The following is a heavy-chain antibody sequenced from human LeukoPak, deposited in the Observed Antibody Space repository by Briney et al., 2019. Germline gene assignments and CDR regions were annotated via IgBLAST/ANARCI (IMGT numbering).Heavy chain of an antibody. CDR1: GFTFNSYW. V-gene: IGHV3-74*01. Sequence: HPGGSLRLSCAASGFTFNSYWMHWVRQSLGKGLVWVSRIHSDGSSTSYADSVKGRFTISRDNSRNTLYLQMNSLRADDTAVYYCAKDLDYTTCGYYFDYWGQGTLVTVSS. D-gene: IGHD4-11*01. J-gene: IGHJ4*02. CDR2: IHSDGSST. CDR3: AKDLDYTTCGYYFDY.